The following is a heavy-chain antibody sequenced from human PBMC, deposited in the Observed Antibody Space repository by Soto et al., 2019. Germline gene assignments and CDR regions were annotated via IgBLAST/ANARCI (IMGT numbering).Heavy chain of an antibody. CDR1: GGSFSGYY. D-gene: IGHD5-18*01. V-gene: IGHV4-34*01. CDR3: ARGQTGYSYYY. CDR2: INHSGST. J-gene: IGHJ4*02. Sequence: QVQLQQWGAGLLKPSETLSLTCAVYGGSFSGYYRSWIRQPPGKGLEWIGEINHSGSTNYNPSLKSRVTISVDTSKNQFSLKLSSVTAADTAVYYCARGQTGYSYYYWGQGTLVTVSS.